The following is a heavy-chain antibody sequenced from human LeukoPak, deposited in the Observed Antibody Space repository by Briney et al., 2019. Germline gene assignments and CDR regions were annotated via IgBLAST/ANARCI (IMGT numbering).Heavy chain of an antibody. D-gene: IGHD5-12*01. CDR1: GFTFSSYS. Sequence: GGSLRLSCAASGFTFSSYSMNWVRQAPGKGLEWVSSISSSSSYIYYADSVKGRFTISRDNAKNSLYLQMNSLRAEDTAVYYCARDEASYDYYFDYWGPGTLVTVSS. J-gene: IGHJ4*02. CDR2: ISSSSSYI. V-gene: IGHV3-21*01. CDR3: ARDEASYDYYFDY.